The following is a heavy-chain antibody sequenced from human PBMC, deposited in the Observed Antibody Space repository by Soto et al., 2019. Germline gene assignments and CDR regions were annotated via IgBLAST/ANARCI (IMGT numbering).Heavy chain of an antibody. CDR2: IIPIFGTA. Sequence: QVQLVQSGAEVKKPGSSVKVSCKPSGGTFRRYAISWVRQAPGQGLEWMGGIIPIFGTANYAQKFQGRVTITADNSTNTAYMELSSLRSEETAVYYCARPYPLGYESSGYYRNYYRYGVDAWGQGTTVTVSS. CDR1: GGTFRRYA. V-gene: IGHV1-69*06. J-gene: IGHJ6*02. D-gene: IGHD3-22*01. CDR3: ARPYPLGYESSGYYRNYYRYGVDA.